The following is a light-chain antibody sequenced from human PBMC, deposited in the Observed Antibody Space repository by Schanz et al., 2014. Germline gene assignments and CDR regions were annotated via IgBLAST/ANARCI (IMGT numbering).Light chain of an antibody. CDR2: EGN. Sequence: QSALTQPASVSGSPGQSITISCTGISSDVGSFNLLSWYRQHPGEIPEMILYEGNKRTSRIYVRFSGSRLGNTASLTISGLQGEVESDYYCCSYAGSSLVFGGGTKVIVL. V-gene: IGLV2-23*01. J-gene: IGLJ2*01. CDR1: SSDVGSFNL. CDR3: CSYAGSSLV.